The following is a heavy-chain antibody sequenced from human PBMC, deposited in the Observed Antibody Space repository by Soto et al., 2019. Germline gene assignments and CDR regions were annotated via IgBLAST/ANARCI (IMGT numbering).Heavy chain of an antibody. J-gene: IGHJ6*02. V-gene: IGHV1-3*01. D-gene: IGHD3-10*01. CDR1: GYTFTSYA. CDR3: ARVRITMVRGVSSYYYGMDV. Sequence: QVQLVQSGAEVKKPGASVKVSCKASGYTFTSYAMHWVRQAPGQRLEWMGWINAGNGNTKYSQKFQGRVTITRDTSARTDYMELSRLRSEDTAVYYCARVRITMVRGVSSYYYGMDVWGQGTTVTVSS. CDR2: INAGNGNT.